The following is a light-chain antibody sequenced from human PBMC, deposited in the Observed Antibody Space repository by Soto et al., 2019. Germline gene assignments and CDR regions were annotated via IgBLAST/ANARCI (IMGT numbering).Light chain of an antibody. CDR3: QHYNSYPYT. V-gene: IGKV1-5*03. Sequence: DIRMTQSPSTLSASVGDRVTITCRASQSVTIWLAWYQQKPGRAPKLLIHKASSLGSGVPSRFSGSGSGTDFTLTISSLQPDDVATYYCQHYNSYPYTFGQGTKLEI. J-gene: IGKJ2*01. CDR2: KAS. CDR1: QSVTIW.